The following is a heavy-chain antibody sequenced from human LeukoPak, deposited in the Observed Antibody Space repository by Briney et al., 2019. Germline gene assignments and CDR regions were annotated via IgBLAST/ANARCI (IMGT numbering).Heavy chain of an antibody. V-gene: IGHV4-59*01. CDR3: AREGGTYSYYSDY. CDR2: IYYSGST. Sequence: PSETLSLTCAVYGGSFSGYYWSWIRQPPGKGLEWIGYIYYSGSTNYNPSLKSRVTISVDTSKNQFSLKLRSVTAADTALYYWAREGGTYSYYSDYWGQGTLVTVSS. CDR1: GGSFSGYY. D-gene: IGHD1-26*01. J-gene: IGHJ4*02.